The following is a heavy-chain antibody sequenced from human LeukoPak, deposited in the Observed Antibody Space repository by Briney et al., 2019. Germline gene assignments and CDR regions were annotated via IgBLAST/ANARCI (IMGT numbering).Heavy chain of an antibody. CDR3: AIAQSWDELFDS. D-gene: IGHD1-1*01. CDR2: ISINTDA. J-gene: IGHJ4*02. V-gene: IGHV3-53*01. Sequence: GGSLRLSCAASGIAVTGNYMSWVRQPPGKGLEWVSFISINTDAFYADSVRGRFTISRDSSKNTLFLQMNSLRDEDSAVYYCAIAQSWDELFDSWGQGTLVTVSS. CDR1: GIAVTGNY.